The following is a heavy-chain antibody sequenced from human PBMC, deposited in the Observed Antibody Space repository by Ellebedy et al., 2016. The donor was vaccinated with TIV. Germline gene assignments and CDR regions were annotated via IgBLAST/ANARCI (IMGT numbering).Heavy chain of an antibody. Sequence: GESLKISCAASGITSRSFSTYAMSWVRQAPGKGLEWVSCISNSGGTTYYPDSAKGRFTISRDNSKNTLYLQITSLKVKDTAVYYCAKTLYCRTTSCPGGGYDHWGQGTLVTVSS. CDR2: ISNSGGTT. J-gene: IGHJ4*02. V-gene: IGHV3-23*01. CDR1: GITSRSFSTYA. D-gene: IGHD2-2*01. CDR3: AKTLYCRTTSCPGGGYDH.